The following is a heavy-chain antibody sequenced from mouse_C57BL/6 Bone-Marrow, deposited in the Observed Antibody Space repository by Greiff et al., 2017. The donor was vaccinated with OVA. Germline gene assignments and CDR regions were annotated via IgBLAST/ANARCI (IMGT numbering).Heavy chain of an antibody. Sequence: EVKLMESGGGLVQPGGSLKLSCAASGFTFSDYYMYWVRQTPEKRLEWVAYISNGGGSTYYPDTVKGRFTISRDNAKNTLYLQMSRLKSEDTAMYYCARHILRSYYAMDYWGQGTSVTVSS. D-gene: IGHD1-1*01. CDR3: ARHILRSYYAMDY. CDR2: ISNGGGST. V-gene: IGHV5-12*01. J-gene: IGHJ4*01. CDR1: GFTFSDYY.